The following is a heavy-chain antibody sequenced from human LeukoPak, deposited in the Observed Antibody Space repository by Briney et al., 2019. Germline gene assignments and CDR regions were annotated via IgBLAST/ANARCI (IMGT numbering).Heavy chain of an antibody. D-gene: IGHD6-13*01. CDR1: GYTISGYY. Sequence: ASVKVSCKASGYTISGYYMHWVRQAPGQGLEWMGWINPNSGDTNYAQKFQGRVTMTRDTSISTAYMELSRLRSDDTAVYYCARDSTYSTSWYDLDYCGQGTLVTVSS. J-gene: IGHJ4*02. CDR3: ARDSTYSTSWYDLDY. V-gene: IGHV1-2*02. CDR2: INPNSGDT.